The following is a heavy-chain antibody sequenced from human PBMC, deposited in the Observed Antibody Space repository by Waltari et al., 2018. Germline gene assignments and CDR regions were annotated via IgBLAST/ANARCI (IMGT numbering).Heavy chain of an antibody. Sequence: EVQLVEAGGCLVQPVGSLRLSGAASGFTFTSYQRHWGRQAPGKGLEWISYILNSNTLYYADSVNGRFTVSRDNAKSSLYLHMNSLRAEDTAVYYCARAPPLTFYYGSGSPYYFDFWGQGTLVTVSS. J-gene: IGHJ4*02. CDR2: ILNSNTL. V-gene: IGHV3-48*03. CDR3: ARAPPLTFYYGSGSPYYFDF. CDR1: GFTFTSYQ. D-gene: IGHD3-10*01.